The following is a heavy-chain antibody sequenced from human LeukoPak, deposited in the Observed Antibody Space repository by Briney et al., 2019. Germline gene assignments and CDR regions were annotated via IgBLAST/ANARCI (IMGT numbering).Heavy chain of an antibody. CDR2: IIPIFGTA. CDR3: ARGSSLDYYYGMDV. V-gene: IGHV1-69*13. CDR1: GGTFSSYA. Sequence: ASVKVSCKASGGTFSSYAISWVRQAPGQGLEWMGGIIPIFGTANYAQKFQGRVTITADESTSTAYMELSSLRSEDTTVYYCARGSSLDYYYGMDVWGQGTTVTVSS. J-gene: IGHJ6*02. D-gene: IGHD3-3*01.